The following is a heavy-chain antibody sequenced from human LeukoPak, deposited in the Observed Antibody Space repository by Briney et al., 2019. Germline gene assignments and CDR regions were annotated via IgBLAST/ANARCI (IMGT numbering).Heavy chain of an antibody. D-gene: IGHD1-26*01. CDR2: IYYSGST. CDR3: ARDRSGSYLGD. Sequence: SETLSLTCTVSGGSISSGGYYWSWIRQHPGKGLEWIGYIYYSGSTYYNPSLKSRVTISVDTSKNQFSLKLSSVAAADTAVYYCARDRSGSYLGDWGQGTLVTVSS. J-gene: IGHJ4*02. CDR1: GGSISSGGYY. V-gene: IGHV4-31*03.